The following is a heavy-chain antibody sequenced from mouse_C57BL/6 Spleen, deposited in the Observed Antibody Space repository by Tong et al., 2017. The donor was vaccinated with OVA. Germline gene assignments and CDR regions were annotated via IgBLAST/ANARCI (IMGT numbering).Heavy chain of an antibody. Sequence: EVQLQESGGDLVKPGGSLKLSCAASGFTFSSYGMSWVRQTPDKRLEWVATISDGGSYTYYPDNVKGRFTISRDNAKNNLYLQMSHLKSEDTAMYYCARDRPYDYDDAMDYWGQGTSVTVSS. V-gene: IGHV5-4*01. D-gene: IGHD2-4*01. CDR2: ISDGGSYT. CDR3: ARDRPYDYDDAMDY. J-gene: IGHJ4*01. CDR1: GFTFSSYG.